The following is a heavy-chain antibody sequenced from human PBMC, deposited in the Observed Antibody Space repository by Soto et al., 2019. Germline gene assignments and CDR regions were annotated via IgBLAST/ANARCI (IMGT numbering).Heavy chain of an antibody. Sequence: QVHLQESPPGLVNTSGTLSLPCTVSVSGGSMRGNNWWNWVRQPPGKGLEWIGESFLSGDTMYNPGLKIRVTIAVDKSKHLSSLKVRALTAADRAVYYCAGRDSCHSPVYYWGQGALVIFSS. V-gene: IGHV4-4*02. J-gene: IGHJ4*02. CDR1: GGSMRGNNW. D-gene: IGHD2-21*02. CDR3: AGRDSCHSPVYY. CDR2: SFLSGDT.